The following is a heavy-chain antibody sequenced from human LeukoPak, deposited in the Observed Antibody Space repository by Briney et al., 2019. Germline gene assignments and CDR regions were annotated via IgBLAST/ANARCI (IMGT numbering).Heavy chain of an antibody. V-gene: IGHV5-51*01. Sequence: GESLKISCKGSGYSFTSYWIGWVRQMPGKGLEWMGIIYPGDSDTRYSPSFQGQVTISADKSISIAYLQWSSLKASDTAMYYCARHSSYYDSSGYYSPFDYWGQGTLVTVSS. CDR1: GYSFTSYW. J-gene: IGHJ4*02. D-gene: IGHD3-22*01. CDR3: ARHSSYYDSSGYYSPFDY. CDR2: IYPGDSDT.